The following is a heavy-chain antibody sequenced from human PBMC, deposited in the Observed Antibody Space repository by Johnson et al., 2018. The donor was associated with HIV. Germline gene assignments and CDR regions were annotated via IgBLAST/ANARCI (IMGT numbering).Heavy chain of an antibody. V-gene: IGHV3-7*01. Sequence: MQLVESGGGLVQPGGSLRLSCAASGFTFSSYWMSWVRQAPGKGLAWVANIKHDGSEKYYVDSVKGRFTISRDNDKNSLYLQMNSLRAEDTAVYYCARVMQADAFDIWGQGTMVTVYS. J-gene: IGHJ3*02. CDR2: IKHDGSEK. D-gene: IGHD2-8*01. CDR1: GFTFSSYW. CDR3: ARVMQADAFDI.